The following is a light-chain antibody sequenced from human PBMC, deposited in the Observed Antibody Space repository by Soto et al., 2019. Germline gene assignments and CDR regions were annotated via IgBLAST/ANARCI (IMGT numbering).Light chain of an antibody. V-gene: IGLV1-44*01. J-gene: IGLJ3*02. CDR1: SSNIGSNT. CDR2: SNN. Sequence: QSVLTQPPSASGTPGQRVTISCSGSSSNIGSNTVNWYQQLPGTAPKLLIYSNNQRPSGVPDRFSGSKSGTSASLAISGLLSEDEAVYSCAAWAASRSGGVFAGGPKLPVL. CDR3: AAWAASRSGGV.